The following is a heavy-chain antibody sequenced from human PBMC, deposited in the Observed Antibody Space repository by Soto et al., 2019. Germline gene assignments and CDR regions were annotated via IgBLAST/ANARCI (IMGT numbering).Heavy chain of an antibody. CDR1: GYTFTTYG. J-gene: IGHJ6*02. CDR3: ARVWVGTTFAYYYGMDV. Sequence: QVQLVQSGAEVKKRGASVKVSCKASGYTFTTYGINWVREAPGQGLEWMGWISAYNGNTNYAQKLQGRVTMTTDTSTSTAYMELRSLRSDDTAVYYCARVWVGTTFAYYYGMDVWGQGTTVTVSS. V-gene: IGHV1-18*01. D-gene: IGHD1-1*01. CDR2: ISAYNGNT.